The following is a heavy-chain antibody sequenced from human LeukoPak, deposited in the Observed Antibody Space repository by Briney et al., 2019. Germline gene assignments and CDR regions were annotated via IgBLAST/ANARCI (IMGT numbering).Heavy chain of an antibody. D-gene: IGHD5-18*01. J-gene: IGHJ4*02. CDR3: ARVVVTGYFDY. V-gene: IGHV3-48*04. CDR2: ISSSGSTI. CDR1: GFTFCSYA. Sequence: AGSLRLSCAASGFTFCSYAMHWVRQAPGKGLEWVSYISSSGSTIYYADSVKGRFTISRDNAKNSLYLQMNSLRAEDTAVYYCARVVVTGYFDYWGQGTLVTVSS.